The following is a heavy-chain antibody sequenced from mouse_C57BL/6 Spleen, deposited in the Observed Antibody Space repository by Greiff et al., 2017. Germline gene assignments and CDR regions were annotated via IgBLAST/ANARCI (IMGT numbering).Heavy chain of an antibody. J-gene: IGHJ1*03. CDR1: GYSITSGYY. V-gene: IGHV3-6*01. D-gene: IGHD4-1*01. CDR3: ARRWDVRYFDV. Sequence: ESGPGLVKPSQSLSLTCSVTGYSITSGYYWNWIRQFPGNKLEWMGYISYDGSNNYNPSLKNLISLTLDPSKNQFFLKLNSVTSEDTTTCYCARRWDVRYFDVWGTGTTVTVSS. CDR2: ISYDGSN.